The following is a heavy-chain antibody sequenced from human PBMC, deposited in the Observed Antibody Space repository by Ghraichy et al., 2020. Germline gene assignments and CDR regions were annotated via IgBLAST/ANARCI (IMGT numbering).Heavy chain of an antibody. CDR1: GGSISSYY. CDR2: IYYSGST. J-gene: IGHJ6*02. V-gene: IGHV4-59*08. CDR3: ARTQAVAGTSYYYGMDV. D-gene: IGHD6-19*01. Sequence: ESLNISCTVSGGSISSYYWSWIRQPPGKGLEWIGFIYYSGSTNYNPSLKSRVTISVDTSKNQFSLKLNSVTAADTAVYYCARTQAVAGTSYYYGMDVWGRGTTVTVSS.